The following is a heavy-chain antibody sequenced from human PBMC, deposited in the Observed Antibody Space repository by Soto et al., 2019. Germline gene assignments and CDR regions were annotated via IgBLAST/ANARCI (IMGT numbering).Heavy chain of an antibody. CDR3: AKTGRDYGDSPNDY. J-gene: IGHJ4*02. D-gene: IGHD4-17*01. V-gene: IGHV3-30*18. Sequence: QVQLVESGGGVVQPGRSLRLSCAASGFTFSAYGMHWVRQAPGKGLEWVAVISYDESNKYYGDSVKGRFTISRDNSKNPLELQMNGLRVEDTAIYYCAKTGRDYGDSPNDYWGQGTLVTVSS. CDR1: GFTFSAYG. CDR2: ISYDESNK.